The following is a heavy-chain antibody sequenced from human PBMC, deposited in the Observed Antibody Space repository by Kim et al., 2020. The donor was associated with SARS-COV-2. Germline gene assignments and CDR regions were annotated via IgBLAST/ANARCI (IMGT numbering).Heavy chain of an antibody. Sequence: SETLSLTCTVSGGSISSGGYYWSWIRQHPGKGLEWIGYIYYSGSTYYNPSLKSRVTISVDTSKNQFSLKLSSVTAADTAVYYCARVYVRQQLVPGWFDPWGQGTLVTVSS. CDR2: IYYSGST. CDR1: GGSISSGGYY. V-gene: IGHV4-31*03. D-gene: IGHD6-13*01. J-gene: IGHJ5*02. CDR3: ARVYVRQQLVPGWFDP.